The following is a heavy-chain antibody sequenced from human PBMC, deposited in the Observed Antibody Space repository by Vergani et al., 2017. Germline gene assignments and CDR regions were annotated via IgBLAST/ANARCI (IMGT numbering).Heavy chain of an antibody. V-gene: IGHV3-23*01. CDR2: ISGSGGST. CDR1: GFTFSSYA. D-gene: IGHD2-15*01. Sequence: EVQLLESGGGLVQPGGSLRLSCAASGFTFSSYAMSWVRQAPGKGLEWVSAISGSGGSTYYADSVNGRFTISRDNAKTSLYLQMNSLRAEDTAVYYCARLRTYCSGGSCYGAGFLGLGMDVWGQGP. CDR3: ARLRTYCSGGSCYGAGFLGLGMDV. J-gene: IGHJ6*02.